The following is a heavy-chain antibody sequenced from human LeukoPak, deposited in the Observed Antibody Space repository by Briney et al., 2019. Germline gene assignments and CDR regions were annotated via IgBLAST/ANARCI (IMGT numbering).Heavy chain of an antibody. D-gene: IGHD3-10*01. Sequence: ASVKVSCKASEYTFTGYYMHWVRQAPGQGLEWMGWINPNSGGTNYAQKFQGRVTMTGDTSTSTAYMELSSLRSEDTAVYYCARDVTMVRGVIFWFDPWGQGTLVTVSS. CDR2: INPNSGGT. CDR3: ARDVTMVRGVIFWFDP. V-gene: IGHV1-2*02. CDR1: EYTFTGYY. J-gene: IGHJ5*02.